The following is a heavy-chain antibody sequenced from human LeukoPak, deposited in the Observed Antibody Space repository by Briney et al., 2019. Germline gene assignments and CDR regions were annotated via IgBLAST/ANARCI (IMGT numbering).Heavy chain of an antibody. D-gene: IGHD3-22*01. J-gene: IGHJ4*02. CDR3: ARGRPHYYDSSGYSY. CDR2: INHSGST. Sequence: SETLSLTCAVYGGSFSGYYWSWIRQPPGKGLEWIGEINHSGSTNYNPSLKSRVTISVVTSKNQFSLKLSSVTAADTAVYYCARGRPHYYDSSGYSYWGQGTLVTVSS. V-gene: IGHV4-34*01. CDR1: GGSFSGYY.